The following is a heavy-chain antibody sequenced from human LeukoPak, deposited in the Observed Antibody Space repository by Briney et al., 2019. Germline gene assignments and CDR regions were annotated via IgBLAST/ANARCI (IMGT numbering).Heavy chain of an antibody. CDR1: GYTFTIYY. CDR3: AVVVIGFDY. CDR2: INPSGGST. V-gene: IGHV1-46*01. D-gene: IGHD3-22*01. Sequence: ASVTVSFTASGYTFTIYYMHWVRQAPGQGLEWMGIINPSGGSTSYAQKFQGRVTMTRDTSTSTVYMELSSLRSEDTAVYYCAVVVIGFDYWGQGTLVTVSS. J-gene: IGHJ4*02.